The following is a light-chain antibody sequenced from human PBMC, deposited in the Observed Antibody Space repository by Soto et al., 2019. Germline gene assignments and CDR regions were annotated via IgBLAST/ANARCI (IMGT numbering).Light chain of an antibody. CDR3: QKCKVAPFT. V-gene: IGKV1-27*01. CDR2: AAS. Sequence: DIQMTQSPSSLSASLGDRVTITCRASQGIDNHLAWYQQKPGKAPKLLIYAASTLHSGVPSRFTGSGSGTDFTLTIRSLQAEDAATYYCQKCKVAPFTFGGGTKVEI. CDR1: QGIDNH. J-gene: IGKJ4*01.